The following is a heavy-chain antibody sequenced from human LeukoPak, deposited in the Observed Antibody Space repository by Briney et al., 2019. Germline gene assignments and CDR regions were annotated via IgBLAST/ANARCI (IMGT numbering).Heavy chain of an antibody. CDR3: GKVRGDRGFGRIGLAGCLVY. CDR1: GFTFSSYA. Sequence: GGSLRLSCAASGFTFSSYAMSWVRPAPGKGLEWVSAISGIGGSTYYADSVKGRFTISRDNSKNTLYLQMNSLRAEDTAVYYCGKVRGDRGFGRIGLAGCLVYSGEGTLVTVSS. D-gene: IGHD6-19*01. CDR2: ISGIGGST. J-gene: IGHJ4*02. V-gene: IGHV3-23*01.